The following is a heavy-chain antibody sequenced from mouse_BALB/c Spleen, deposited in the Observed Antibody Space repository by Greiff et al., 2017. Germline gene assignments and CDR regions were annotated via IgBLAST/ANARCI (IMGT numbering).Heavy chain of an antibody. J-gene: IGHJ4*01. CDR3: ARPRYDYAMDY. V-gene: IGHV5-6-2*01. D-gene: IGHD2-14*01. CDR2: INSNGGST. Sequence: EVMLVESGGGLVKLGGSLKLSCAASGFTFSSYYMSWVRQTPEKRLELVAAINSNGGSTYYPDTVKGRFTISRDNAKNTLYLQMSSLKSEDTALYYCARPRYDYAMDYWGQGTSVTVSS. CDR1: GFTFSSYY.